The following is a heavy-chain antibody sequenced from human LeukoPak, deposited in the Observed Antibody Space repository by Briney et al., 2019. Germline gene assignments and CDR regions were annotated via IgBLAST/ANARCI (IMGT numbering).Heavy chain of an antibody. V-gene: IGHV3-74*01. CDR1: GFTFSNYW. CDR3: VRLLDLDY. Sequence: GGSLRLSCAASGFTFSNYWMHWVRQAPGKGLVWVSRINNDGSTTNYADSVKGRFTISRDNAKNTLYLQMNSPRAEDTAVYYCVRLLDLDYWGQGTLVTVSS. CDR2: INNDGSTT. J-gene: IGHJ4*02. D-gene: IGHD3-3*01.